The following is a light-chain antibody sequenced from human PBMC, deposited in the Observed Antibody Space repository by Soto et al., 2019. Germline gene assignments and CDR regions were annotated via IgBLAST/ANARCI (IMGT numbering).Light chain of an antibody. V-gene: IGLV1-51*02. J-gene: IGLJ3*02. CDR3: GTWDITLNINWV. CDR2: ENN. Sequence: QSVLTQPPSVSAAPGQKVTISCFGSSSNIGNNYVSWYQQLPGTAPKLLIYENNKRPSGIPDRFSGSKSGTSATLGITGLQTGDEADYYCGTWDITLNINWVFGGGTKLTVL. CDR1: SSNIGNNY.